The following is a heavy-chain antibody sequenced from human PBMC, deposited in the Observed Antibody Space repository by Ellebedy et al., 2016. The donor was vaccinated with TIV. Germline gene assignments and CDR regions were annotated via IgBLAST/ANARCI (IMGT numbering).Heavy chain of an antibody. CDR3: ASRGVAVQGADY. V-gene: IGHV3-30-3*01. CDR1: GFTLSTYW. Sequence: PGGSLRLSCAASGFTLSTYWMNWVRQAPGKGLEWVALISYDGNNKYYADSVKGRFTISRDNAKNTLYLQMNSLRAEDTAVYYCASRGVAVQGADYWGQGTLVTVSS. J-gene: IGHJ4*02. D-gene: IGHD3-10*01. CDR2: ISYDGNNK.